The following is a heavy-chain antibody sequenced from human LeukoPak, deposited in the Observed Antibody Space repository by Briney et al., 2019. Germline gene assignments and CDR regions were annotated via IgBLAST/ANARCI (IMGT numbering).Heavy chain of an antibody. Sequence: ASVKVSCKASGYTFTSYGISWVRQAPGQGLEWMGWISAYNGNTNYAQKLQGRVTMTTDTSTSTAYMELRSLRSDDTAVYYCARAVLGYCGGGSCYKIWFDPWGQGTLVTVSS. V-gene: IGHV1-18*01. CDR3: ARAVLGYCGGGSCYKIWFDP. CDR1: GYTFTSYG. CDR2: ISAYNGNT. J-gene: IGHJ5*02. D-gene: IGHD2-15*01.